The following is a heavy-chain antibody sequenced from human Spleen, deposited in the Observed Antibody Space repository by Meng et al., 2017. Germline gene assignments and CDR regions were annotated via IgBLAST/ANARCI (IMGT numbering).Heavy chain of an antibody. V-gene: IGHV4-4*07. CDR1: GGPISSYY. CDR3: ARVYSSSWPDAFDI. CDR2: IYTSGST. Sequence: GSLRLSCEVSGGPISSYYWSWIRQPAGKGLEWIGRIYTSGSTNYNPSLKSRVTMSVDTSKNQFSLELSSVTAADTAVYYCARVYSSSWPDAFDIWGQGTMVTVSS. J-gene: IGHJ3*02. D-gene: IGHD6-13*01.